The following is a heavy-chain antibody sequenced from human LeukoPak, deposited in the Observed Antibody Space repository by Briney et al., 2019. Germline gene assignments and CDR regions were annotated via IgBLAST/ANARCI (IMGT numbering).Heavy chain of an antibody. J-gene: IGHJ4*02. CDR1: GFTFSNAW. V-gene: IGHV3-15*01. CDR3: TTDQFGGSYYMDY. CDR2: IKSKTDGGTT. D-gene: IGHD1-26*01. Sequence: GGSLRLSCAASGFTFSNAWMSWVRQAPGKGLEWVGRIKSKTDGGTTDYAAPVKGRFTISRDDSKNTLYLQMNSLKTEDTAVYYCTTDQFGGSYYMDYWGQGTLDTVSS.